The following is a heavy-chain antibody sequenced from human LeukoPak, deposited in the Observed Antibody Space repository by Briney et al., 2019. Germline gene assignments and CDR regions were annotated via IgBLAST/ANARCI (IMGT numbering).Heavy chain of an antibody. D-gene: IGHD2-2*01. CDR3: ARGGNTSPDY. V-gene: IGHV4-38-2*01. CDR1: GYSISSGYY. CDR2: IYHSGST. J-gene: IGHJ4*02. Sequence: SETLSLTCAVSGYSISSGYYCGWIRQPPGRGLEWIGSIYHSGSTYYNPSLKSRVTISVDTSKNQFSLKLSSVTAADTAVYYCARGGNTSPDYWGQGTLVTVSS.